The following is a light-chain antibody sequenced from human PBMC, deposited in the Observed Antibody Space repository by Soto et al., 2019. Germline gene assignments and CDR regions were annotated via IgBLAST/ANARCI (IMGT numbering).Light chain of an antibody. CDR3: QQRRNWPPHT. Sequence: EIVLTQSPATLSLSPGERATLSCRASQSVSSYLAWYQQKPGQAPRLLIYDASNKATGIPARFSGSGSGTDFTLTISSLDPEDFAVYYCQQRRNWPPHTFGGGTKVEIK. CDR2: DAS. J-gene: IGKJ4*01. V-gene: IGKV3-11*01. CDR1: QSVSSY.